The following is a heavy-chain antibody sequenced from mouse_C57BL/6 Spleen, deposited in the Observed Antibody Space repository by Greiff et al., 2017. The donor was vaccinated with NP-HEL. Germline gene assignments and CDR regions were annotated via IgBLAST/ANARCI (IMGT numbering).Heavy chain of an antibody. CDR1: GYTFTDYY. V-gene: IGHV1-26*01. CDR3: ARRTTVVGGLDY. Sequence: EVQLQQSGPELVKPGASVKISCKASGYTFTDYYMNWVKQSHGKSLEWIGDINPNNGGTSYNQKFKGKATLTVDKSSSTAYMELRSLTSEDSAVYYCARRTTVVGGLDYWGQGTTLTVSS. CDR2: INPNNGGT. D-gene: IGHD1-1*01. J-gene: IGHJ2*01.